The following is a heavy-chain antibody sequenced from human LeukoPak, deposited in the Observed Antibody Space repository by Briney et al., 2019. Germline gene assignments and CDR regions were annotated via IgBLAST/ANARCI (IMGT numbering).Heavy chain of an antibody. Sequence: GRSLRLSCAASGFTFSSYAMHWVRQAPGKGLDWVTIISYDGSNEYYADSVKGRFTISRDNSKNTLYLQMNSLRAEDTAVYYCAKVKGGDIVVVPAAPFDYWGQGTLVTVSS. V-gene: IGHV3-30-3*01. CDR2: ISYDGSNE. CDR1: GFTFSSYA. J-gene: IGHJ4*02. D-gene: IGHD2-2*01. CDR3: AKVKGGDIVVVPAAPFDY.